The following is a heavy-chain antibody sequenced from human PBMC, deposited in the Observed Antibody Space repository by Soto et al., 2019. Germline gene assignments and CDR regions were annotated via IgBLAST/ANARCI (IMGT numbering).Heavy chain of an antibody. J-gene: IGHJ6*03. CDR3: AREVRGMVRGIITNYYYYMDV. CDR2: LYYSGNT. CDR1: GVSISSGDYY. V-gene: IGHV4-31*03. Sequence: QVQLQESGPGLVKPSQTLSLTCTVSGVSISSGDYYWSWIRQHPGKGLEWIGYLYYSGNTYYNPSLKSRVIISVSTSTTQFSLKLSSVTSADTAVYYCAREVRGMVRGIITNYYYYMDVWGKGTTVTVS. D-gene: IGHD3-10*01.